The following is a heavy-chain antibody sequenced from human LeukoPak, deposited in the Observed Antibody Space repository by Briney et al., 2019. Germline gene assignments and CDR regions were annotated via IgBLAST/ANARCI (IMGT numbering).Heavy chain of an antibody. D-gene: IGHD2-2*01. CDR1: GYTFTSYG. Sequence: ASVKVSCKASGYTFTSYGISWVRQAPGQGLEWMGWISAYNGNTNYAQKLQGRVTMTTDTSTSTAYMELRSLRSDDTAVYYCARDFGVPAAMAGGVDYWGQGTLVTVSS. V-gene: IGHV1-18*01. J-gene: IGHJ4*02. CDR3: ARDFGVPAAMAGGVDY. CDR2: ISAYNGNT.